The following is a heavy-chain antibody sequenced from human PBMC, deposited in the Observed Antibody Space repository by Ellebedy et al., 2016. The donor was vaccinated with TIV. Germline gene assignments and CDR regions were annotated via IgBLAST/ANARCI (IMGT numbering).Heavy chain of an antibody. Sequence: GESLNISCAASGLSLSTSGMNWVRQAPGAGLAWVSSITSSSSYIYYADSVKGRFPISRDNAANSLYLQMNSLRAEDTAVYHCAGKGRNFDWFEKYHYGMDVWGQGTTVTVSS. CDR3: AGKGRNFDWFEKYHYGMDV. D-gene: IGHD3-9*01. CDR2: ITSSSSYI. CDR1: GLSLSTSG. J-gene: IGHJ6*02. V-gene: IGHV3-21*01.